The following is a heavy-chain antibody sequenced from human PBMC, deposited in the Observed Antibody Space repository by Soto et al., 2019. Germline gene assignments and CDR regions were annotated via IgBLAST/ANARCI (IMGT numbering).Heavy chain of an antibody. J-gene: IGHJ4*02. D-gene: IGHD6-13*01. V-gene: IGHV4-34*12. Sequence: KPSQSLSLTWSVSGGSFSTYYWTWISQPPGKGREWIGEIMHTGSTIYNPSLKSRVTISVDTSQNHFSLKLTSVTAADTAVYFCARERRVVGGYSSNWYDYFDYWAQGALVTVSS. CDR3: ARERRVVGGYSSNWYDYFDY. CDR1: GGSFSTYY. CDR2: IMHTGST.